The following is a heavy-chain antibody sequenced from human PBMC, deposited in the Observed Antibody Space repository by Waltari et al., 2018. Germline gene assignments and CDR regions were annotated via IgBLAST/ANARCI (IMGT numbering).Heavy chain of an antibody. CDR3: AKAGEVTIFGVPRGYFDY. CDR1: GCSCRGDG. J-gene: IGHJ4*02. V-gene: IGHV3-30*02. CDR2: IRYDGSNK. Sequence: QVELVECGGGVVKPGGYLRLSCEAHGCSCRGDGMHGFRQAPGKGMEWVAFIRYDGSNKYYAASVKGLFTISRDNSKNTLYLQMNSLRAEDTAVYYCAKAGEVTIFGVPRGYFDYWGQGTLVTVSS. D-gene: IGHD3-3*01.